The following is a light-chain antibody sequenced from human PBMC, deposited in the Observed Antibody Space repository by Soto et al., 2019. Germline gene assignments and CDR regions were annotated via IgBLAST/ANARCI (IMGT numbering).Light chain of an antibody. CDR1: SSDVGGYNY. Sequence: QSALTQPASVSGSPGQSITISCTGTSSDVGGYNYVAWYQQHPGKAPKVIIYEVSKWPSGVSNRFSGSKSGNTASLTISGLQAEDEADYYCSSYTSSTTYVFGTGTKVTVL. CDR3: SSYTSSTTYV. V-gene: IGLV2-14*01. CDR2: EVS. J-gene: IGLJ1*01.